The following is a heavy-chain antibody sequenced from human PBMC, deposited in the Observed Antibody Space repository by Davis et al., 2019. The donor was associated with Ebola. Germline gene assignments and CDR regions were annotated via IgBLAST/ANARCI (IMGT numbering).Heavy chain of an antibody. J-gene: IGHJ4*02. Sequence: MPSETLSLTCTVSGGSISSSSYYWGWIRQPPGKGLEWIGSIYYSGSTYYNPSLKSRVTISVDTSKNQFSLKLSSVTAADTAVYYCARVVTMIVVTWGQGTLVTVSS. CDR2: IYYSGST. D-gene: IGHD3-22*01. CDR1: GGSISSSSYY. V-gene: IGHV4-39*01. CDR3: ARVVTMIVVT.